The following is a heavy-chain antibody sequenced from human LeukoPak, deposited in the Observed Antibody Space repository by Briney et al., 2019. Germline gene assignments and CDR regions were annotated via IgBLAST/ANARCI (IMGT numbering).Heavy chain of an antibody. V-gene: IGHV4-4*07. Sequence: SEILSLTCTVAGGSISSYYWSWIRQPAGKGLEWIGRIYTSGSTNYNPSLKSRVTMSVDTSKNQFSLKLSSVTAADTAVYYCARGNYDFWSGYSDENWFDPWGQGTLVTVSS. CDR2: IYTSGST. CDR3: ARGNYDFWSGYSDENWFDP. J-gene: IGHJ5*02. CDR1: GGSISSYY. D-gene: IGHD3-3*01.